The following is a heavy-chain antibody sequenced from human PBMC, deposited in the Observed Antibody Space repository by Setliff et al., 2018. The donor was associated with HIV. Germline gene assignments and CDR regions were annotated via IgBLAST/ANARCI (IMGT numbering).Heavy chain of an antibody. Sequence: PGGSLRLSCAASGFSLSDYTMHWVRQAPGKGLEYVSGITGNEDSTYYADSVKGRFTISRDNSKNTLYLQMGSLRPEDVAVYYCARDYAFYPDLSRGSLGYWGQGTLVTVSS. CDR1: GFSLSDYT. D-gene: IGHD3-16*01. V-gene: IGHV3-64*02. CDR3: ARDYAFYPDLSRGSLGY. CDR2: ITGNEDST. J-gene: IGHJ4*02.